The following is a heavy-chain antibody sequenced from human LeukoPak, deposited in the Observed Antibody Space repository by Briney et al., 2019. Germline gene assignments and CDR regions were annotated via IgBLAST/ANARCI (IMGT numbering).Heavy chain of an antibody. CDR3: ARGGSYLSALDI. CDR1: VFTLSSNY. CDR2: IYSGGST. D-gene: IGHD1-26*01. J-gene: IGHJ3*02. Sequence: GGSLRLSCAASVFTLSSNYMSWVRQAPRKGLEGVSLIYSGGSTFYSDSVKGRFTISRDNSKNTLYLQKNSLRAEDTAVYYCARGGSYLSALDIWGQGTMVTVSS. V-gene: IGHV3-53*01.